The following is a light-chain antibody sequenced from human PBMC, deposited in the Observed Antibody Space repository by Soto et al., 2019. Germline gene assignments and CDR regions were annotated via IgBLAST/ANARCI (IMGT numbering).Light chain of an antibody. V-gene: IGKV1-39*01. CDR2: AAS. CDR1: QSISSY. CDR3: QQSYSSPQT. J-gene: IGKJ1*01. Sequence: DIQMTQSPSSLSAAVEDRVTITCRASQSISSYLNWYQQKQGEAPNLLIYAASSLQSGVPSRFSGSGYGTDFTLTISSLQPEDFATYYCQQSYSSPQTFGQGTKVDIK.